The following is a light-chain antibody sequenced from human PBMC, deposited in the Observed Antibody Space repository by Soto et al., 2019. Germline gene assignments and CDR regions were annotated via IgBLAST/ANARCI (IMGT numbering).Light chain of an antibody. V-gene: IGLV2-23*03. CDR2: EGS. CDR1: SSDVGSYNL. J-gene: IGLJ2*01. CDR3: CSYAGSSTFGVV. Sequence: QSALTQPASVSGSPGQSITISCTGTSSDVGSYNLVSWYQQHPGKAPKLMIYEGSKRPSGVSNRFSGSKSGNTASLTISGLQAEDEADYYCCSYAGSSTFGVVFGRGTKLTVL.